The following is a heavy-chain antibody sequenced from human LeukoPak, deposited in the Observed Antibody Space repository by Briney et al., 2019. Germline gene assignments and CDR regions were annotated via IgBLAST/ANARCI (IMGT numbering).Heavy chain of an antibody. CDR2: IYYSGST. Sequence: SETLSLTCTVSGGSISSGGYYWSWIRQHPGNGLEWIGYIYYSGSTYYNPSLKSRVTISVDTSKNQFSLKLSSVTAADTAVYYCARGPTYYFDYWGQGTLVTVSS. CDR1: GGSISSGGYY. D-gene: IGHD3-16*01. CDR3: ARGPTYYFDY. V-gene: IGHV4-31*03. J-gene: IGHJ4*02.